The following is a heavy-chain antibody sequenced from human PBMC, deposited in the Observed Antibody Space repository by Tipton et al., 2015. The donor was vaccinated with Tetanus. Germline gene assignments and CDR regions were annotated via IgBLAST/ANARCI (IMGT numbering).Heavy chain of an antibody. D-gene: IGHD2-21*01. CDR2: IYESGTT. CDR3: ARLTGHSMDVVDYYYFGMDV. CDR1: GGSISGGGYS. J-gene: IGHJ6*02. Sequence: TLSLTCDVSGGSISGGGYSWSWIRQPPGPGKGLEWIGYIYESGTTHYNPSLKSGVTISLDTSKNQFSLKLTSVSAADTAVYYCARLTGHSMDVVDYYYFGMDVWGQGTKVTVSS. V-gene: IGHV4-30-2*02.